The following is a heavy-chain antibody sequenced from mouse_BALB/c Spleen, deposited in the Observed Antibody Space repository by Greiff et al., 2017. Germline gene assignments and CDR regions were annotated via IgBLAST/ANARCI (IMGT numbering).Heavy chain of an antibody. CDR2: ISSGGSYT. V-gene: IGHV5-9-4*01. J-gene: IGHJ4*01. CDR3: ARRGGNYDAMDY. CDR1: GFTFSSYA. D-gene: IGHD2-1*01. Sequence: EVQRVESGGGLVKPGGSLKLSCAASGFTFSSYAMSWVRQSPEKRLEWVAEISSGGSYTYYPDTVTGRFTISRDNAKNTLYLEMSSLRSEDTAMYYCARRGGNYDAMDYWGQGTSVTVSS.